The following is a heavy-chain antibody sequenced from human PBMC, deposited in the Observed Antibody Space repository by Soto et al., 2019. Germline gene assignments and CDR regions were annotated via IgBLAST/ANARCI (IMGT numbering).Heavy chain of an antibody. Sequence: SETLSLTCGVYGGSFSGYYWSWIRQPPGKGLEWIGEINHSGSTNYNPSLKSRVTISVDTSKNQFSLKLSSVTAADTAVYYCARGRHILTGYYRDLNYGMDVWGQGNTVT. J-gene: IGHJ6*02. CDR1: GGSFSGYY. CDR3: ARGRHILTGYYRDLNYGMDV. V-gene: IGHV4-34*01. D-gene: IGHD3-9*01. CDR2: INHSGST.